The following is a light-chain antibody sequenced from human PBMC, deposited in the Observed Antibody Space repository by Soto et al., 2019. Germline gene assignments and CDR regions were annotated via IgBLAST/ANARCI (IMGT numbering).Light chain of an antibody. Sequence: VIWVTQSPSFLSASAGDRVTISCRMSQGIGTYVAWYQQKPGNAPELLIYLASTLRSGVPSRFSGSGSGTDFTLTISRLQSEDIATYYCQQYYSFPYTFGQGTKLEIK. V-gene: IGKV1D-8*01. CDR2: LAS. CDR3: QQYYSFPYT. CDR1: QGIGTY. J-gene: IGKJ2*01.